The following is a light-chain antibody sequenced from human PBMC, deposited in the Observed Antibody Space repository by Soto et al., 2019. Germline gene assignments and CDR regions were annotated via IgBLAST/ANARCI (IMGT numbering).Light chain of an antibody. Sequence: EIVLTQSPGTLSVSPGERATLSCRAGQSVSSKLAWYQQKPGQAPRLLFYGASTGATGIPARFSGSGSETEFTLSISSLQSEDFAVYYCQQYNNWPGTFGQGTKVDIK. CDR1: QSVSSK. CDR3: QQYNNWPGT. J-gene: IGKJ1*01. V-gene: IGKV3-15*01. CDR2: GAS.